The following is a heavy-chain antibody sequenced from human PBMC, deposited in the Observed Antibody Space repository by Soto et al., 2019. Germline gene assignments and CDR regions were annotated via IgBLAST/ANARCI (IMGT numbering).Heavy chain of an antibody. J-gene: IGHJ6*02. CDR1: GFTFSSYG. V-gene: IGHV3-30*18. Sequence: QVQLVESGGGVVQPGRSLRLSCAASGFTFSSYGMHWVRQAPGKGLEWVAVISYDGSNKYYADSVKGRFTISRDNSKNTLYLQMNSLRAEDTAVYYCAKEIVVVPERDYYYGMDVWGQGTTVTVSS. CDR2: ISYDGSNK. CDR3: AKEIVVVPERDYYYGMDV. D-gene: IGHD2-2*01.